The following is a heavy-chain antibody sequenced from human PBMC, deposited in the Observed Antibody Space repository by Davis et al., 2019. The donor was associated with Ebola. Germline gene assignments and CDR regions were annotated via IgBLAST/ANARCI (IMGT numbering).Heavy chain of an antibody. D-gene: IGHD1-1*01. J-gene: IGHJ5*02. Sequence: SATLSLTCTVSGGSISSYYWSWIRQPPGKGLEWIGYIYYSGSTNYNPSLKSRVTISVDTSKNQFSLKLRSVTAADTAVYYCAREMGGTTPGWFDPWGQGTLVTVSS. CDR3: AREMGGTTPGWFDP. CDR2: IYYSGST. V-gene: IGHV4-59*12. CDR1: GGSISSYY.